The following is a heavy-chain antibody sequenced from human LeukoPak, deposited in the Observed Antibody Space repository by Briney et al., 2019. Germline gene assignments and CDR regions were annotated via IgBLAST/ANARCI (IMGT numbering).Heavy chain of an antibody. CDR1: GLTFSDFV. V-gene: IGHV3-73*01. J-gene: IGHJ6*03. CDR2: IRSEPNSYAT. D-gene: IGHD1-26*01. CDR3: TRSGNYYYYMDV. Sequence: PGGSLRLSCSASGLTFSDFVINWVRQAPGKGLEWVGRIRSEPNSYATVYAASVKGRFTISREDSKNTTYLQMNSLKTEDTAVFYCTRSGNYYYYMDVWGKGTTVAVSS.